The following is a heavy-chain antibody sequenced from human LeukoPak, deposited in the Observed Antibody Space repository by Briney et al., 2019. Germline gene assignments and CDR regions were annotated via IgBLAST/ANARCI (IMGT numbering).Heavy chain of an antibody. D-gene: IGHD3-9*01. V-gene: IGHV4-34*01. CDR1: GGSISGYY. CDR2: IHYTGAT. CDR3: TTVHILSGYCFDF. Sequence: SETLSLTCAVYGGSISGYYWSWIRQPPGKGLEWVGEIHYTGATSYNPSLKSRATISIETSKNQVSLKLSSVTAADTAVYYCTTVHILSGYCFDFWGQGALVTVSS. J-gene: IGHJ4*02.